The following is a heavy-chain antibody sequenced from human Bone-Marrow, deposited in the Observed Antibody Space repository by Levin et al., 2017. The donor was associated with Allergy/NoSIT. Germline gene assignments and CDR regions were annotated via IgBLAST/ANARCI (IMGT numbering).Heavy chain of an antibody. J-gene: IGHJ6*02. CDR1: GFIFSDYY. D-gene: IGHD2-15*01. Sequence: PGGSLRLSCAASGFIFSDYYMIWTRQAPGKGLEWVSYISTSGTTIQYTESLKGRFTISRDNTKNSLHLQMNSLRAEDTAVYYCARYRLSSCTGDSCYSAYDYCGLDVWGQGTTVTVSS. CDR3: ARYRLSSCTGDSCYSAYDYCGLDV. CDR2: ISTSGTTI. V-gene: IGHV3-11*01.